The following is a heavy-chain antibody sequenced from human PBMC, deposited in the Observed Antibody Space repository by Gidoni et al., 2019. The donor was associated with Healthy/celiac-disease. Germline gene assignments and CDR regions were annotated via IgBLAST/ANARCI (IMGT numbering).Heavy chain of an antibody. D-gene: IGHD2-2*02. CDR1: GFTFSSYS. CDR2: ISSSSSYI. V-gene: IGHV3-21*01. J-gene: IGHJ3*02. CDR3: AREGACSSTSCYNGGAFDI. Sequence: EVQLVESGGGLVKPGGSLRLSCAASGFTFSSYSMHWVRQAPGKGLEWVSSISSSSSYIYYADSVKGRFTISRDNAKNSLYLQMNSLRAEDTAVYYCAREGACSSTSCYNGGAFDIWGQGTMVTVSS.